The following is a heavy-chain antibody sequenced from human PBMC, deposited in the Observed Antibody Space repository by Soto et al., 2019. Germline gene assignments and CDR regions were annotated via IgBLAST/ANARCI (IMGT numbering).Heavy chain of an antibody. V-gene: IGHV1-69*01. D-gene: IGHD2-8*02. J-gene: IGHJ5*02. Sequence: QVHLEQSGAEVKKPGSSVKVSCKFSGGTFSSYVIIWVRQAPGQGLEWMGGIIPVSGTANYAHKFHGRVTISAAAATNTAYMALSSVRFDDTAVYYCATVDRSVALVGWFDPWGQGTLVTVSS. CDR2: IIPVSGTA. CDR3: ATVDRSVALVGWFDP. CDR1: GGTFSSYV.